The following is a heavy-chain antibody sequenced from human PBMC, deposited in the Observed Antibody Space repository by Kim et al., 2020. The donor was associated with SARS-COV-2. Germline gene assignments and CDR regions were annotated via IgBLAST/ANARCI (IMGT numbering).Heavy chain of an antibody. D-gene: IGHD5-18*01. Sequence: SVKGRFTISRDNAKNTLYLQMNSLRAEDTAVYYCARVGGYSFEGYHAFDIWGQGTMVTVSS. V-gene: IGHV3-74*01. J-gene: IGHJ3*02. CDR3: ARVGGYSFEGYHAFDI.